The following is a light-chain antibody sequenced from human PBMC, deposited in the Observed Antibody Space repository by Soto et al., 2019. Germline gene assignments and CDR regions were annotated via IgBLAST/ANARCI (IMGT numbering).Light chain of an antibody. V-gene: IGKV1-17*03. J-gene: IGKJ1*01. CDR1: QGISNY. CDR2: GAS. CDR3: LQHNTYPRT. Sequence: DIQLTQSPSFLSASVGDTVTITCRASQGISNYLAWFQQKPGKVPERLIFGASSLQSGVPSRFSGRGYGTEFTLTISSLQPEDFATYYCLQHNTYPRTFGQGTKVDI.